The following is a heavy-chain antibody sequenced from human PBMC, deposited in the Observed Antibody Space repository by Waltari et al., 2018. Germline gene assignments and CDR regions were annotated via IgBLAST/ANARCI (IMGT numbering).Heavy chain of an antibody. CDR2: INPNSGDT. D-gene: IGHD2-2*01. CDR1: GYSITSYY. V-gene: IGHV1-2*06. J-gene: IGHJ5*02. Sequence: QVALVQSGAEVRKPGASVKVSCKASGYSITSYYMHWVRQAPGLGLEWMGRINPNSGDTNSAPKFQGRVTLTRDTSVNTAFLELRSLTSDDTAVYFCARESAFSTSWYPGFDPWGQGTLVTVAS. CDR3: ARESAFSTSWYPGFDP.